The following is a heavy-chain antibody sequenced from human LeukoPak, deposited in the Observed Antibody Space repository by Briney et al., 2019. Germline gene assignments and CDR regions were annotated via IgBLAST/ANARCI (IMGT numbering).Heavy chain of an antibody. D-gene: IGHD3-3*01. CDR2: IRDSGNGT. CDR3: AKWAYYDFWSGHYKSHFDS. J-gene: IGHJ4*02. Sequence: GSLRLSCVVSGFTFKNYAMSWVRPAPGKGLECVSSIRDSGNGTDYADSVKGRFTVSRDNSKNTLYLHMNTLSAEDTAVYYCAKWAYYDFWSGHYKSHFDSWGQGTLVTVSP. V-gene: IGHV3-23*01. CDR1: GFTFKNYA.